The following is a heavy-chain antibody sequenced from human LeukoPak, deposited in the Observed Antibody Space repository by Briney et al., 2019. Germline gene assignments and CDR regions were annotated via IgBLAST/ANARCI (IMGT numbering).Heavy chain of an antibody. CDR2: IYYSGST. D-gene: IGHD2-15*01. Sequence: SETLSLTCTVSGGSISSYYWSWIRQPPGKGLEWIGYIYYSGSTNYNPSLKSRVTISVDTSKNQFSLKLSSVTAADTAVYYCARGPPIVVVVAATLDGMDVWGQGTTVTVSS. CDR1: GGSISSYY. CDR3: ARGPPIVVVVAATLDGMDV. V-gene: IGHV4-59*01. J-gene: IGHJ6*02.